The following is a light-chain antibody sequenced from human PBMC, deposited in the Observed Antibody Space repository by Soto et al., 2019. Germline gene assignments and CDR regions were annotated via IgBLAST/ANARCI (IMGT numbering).Light chain of an antibody. V-gene: IGLV1-44*01. CDR1: SSNIGSNT. J-gene: IGLJ3*02. Sequence: QSVLTQPPSASATPGQRVTISCSGSSSNIGSNTVNWYQQLPGTAPKLLIYKSNQRPSGVPDRFSGSKSGTSASLAISGLQSEYEADYYCAAWDDSLNGRVFGGGTKLTVL. CDR3: AAWDDSLNGRV. CDR2: KSN.